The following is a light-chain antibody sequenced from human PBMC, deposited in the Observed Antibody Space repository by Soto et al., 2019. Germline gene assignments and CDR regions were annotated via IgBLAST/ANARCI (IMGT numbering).Light chain of an antibody. CDR1: SSNVGSNF. CDR3: AAWDNSLRWV. Sequence: QPVLTQPPSVSGTPGQRVTISCSGSSSNVGSNFVYWYKQSPGTAPKLLIYRTDQRPSGVPDRFSGSKPGTSASLAISGLRSDDEADYYCAAWDNSLRWVFGGGTKLTVL. CDR2: RTD. V-gene: IGLV1-47*01. J-gene: IGLJ3*02.